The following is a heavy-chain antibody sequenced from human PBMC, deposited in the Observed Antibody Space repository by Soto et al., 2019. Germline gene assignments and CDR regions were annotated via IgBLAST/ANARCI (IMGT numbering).Heavy chain of an antibody. V-gene: IGHV4-31*03. CDR3: ARDPEGRNWFDP. J-gene: IGHJ5*02. CDR1: GGSISSGGYY. CDR2: IYYSGST. D-gene: IGHD3-10*01. Sequence: PSETLSLTCTVSGGSISSGGYYWSWIRQHPGKGLEWIGYIYYSGSTYYNPSLKSRVTISVDTSKNQFSLKLSSVTAADTAVYYCARDPEGRNWFDPWGQGTLVTVSS.